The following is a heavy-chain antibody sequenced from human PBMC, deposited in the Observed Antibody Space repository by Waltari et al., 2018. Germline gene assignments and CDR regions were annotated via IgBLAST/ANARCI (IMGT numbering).Heavy chain of an antibody. CDR2: INPKYGGT. CDR3: ARDDGSTSGADY. CDR1: GDPFSDHY. Sequence: QVQLVQSGAEVKRPGASVRVPCKASGDPFSDHYVRWVRQAPGQGLEWMVWINPKYGGTDYSQKFQGRVTMTGDTSISTAYMELNRLTSDDTAVYFCARDDGSTSGADYWGQGTLVTVSS. D-gene: IGHD3-10*01. V-gene: IGHV1-2*02. J-gene: IGHJ4*02.